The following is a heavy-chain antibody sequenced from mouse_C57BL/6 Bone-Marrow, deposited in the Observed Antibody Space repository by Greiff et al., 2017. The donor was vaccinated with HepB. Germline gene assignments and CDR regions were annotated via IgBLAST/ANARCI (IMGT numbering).Heavy chain of an antibody. V-gene: IGHV1-50*01. J-gene: IGHJ3*01. CDR3: ARERFPFAY. CDR2: IDPSDSYT. CDR1: GYTFTSYW. Sequence: QVHVKQPGAELVKPGASVKLSCKASGYTFTSYWMQWVKQRPGQGLEWIGEIDPSDSYTNYNQKFKGKATLTVDTSSSTAYMQLSSLTSEDSAVYYCARERFPFAYWGQGTLVTVSA.